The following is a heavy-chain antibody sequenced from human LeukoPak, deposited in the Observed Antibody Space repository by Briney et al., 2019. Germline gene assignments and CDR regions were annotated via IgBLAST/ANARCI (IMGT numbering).Heavy chain of an antibody. CDR3: ARDPRIAAARDWFDP. Sequence: SETLSLTCTVSGYSISSGYYWGWIRQPPGKGLEWIGSIYHSGSTYYNPSLKSRVTISVDTSKNQFSLKLSSVTAADTAVYYCARDPRIAAARDWFDPWGQGTLVTVSS. V-gene: IGHV4-38-2*02. J-gene: IGHJ5*02. CDR1: GYSISSGYY. D-gene: IGHD6-13*01. CDR2: IYHSGST.